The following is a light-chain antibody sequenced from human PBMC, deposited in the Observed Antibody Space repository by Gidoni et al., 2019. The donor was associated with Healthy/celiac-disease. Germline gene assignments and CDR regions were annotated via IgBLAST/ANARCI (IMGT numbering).Light chain of an antibody. J-gene: IGKJ1*01. V-gene: IGKV1-39*01. CDR3: QQSYSTSWT. CDR1: QSISSY. CDR2: AAS. Sequence: LQMPPSPSSLSASVGDRVTITCRASQSISSYLNWYQQKPGKAPKLLIYAASSLESGVPSRFSGSGSGTDFTLTISSLQPEDFATYYCQQSYSTSWTFGQGTKVEIK.